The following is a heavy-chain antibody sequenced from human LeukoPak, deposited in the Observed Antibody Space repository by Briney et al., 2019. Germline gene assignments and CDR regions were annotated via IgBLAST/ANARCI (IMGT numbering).Heavy chain of an antibody. D-gene: IGHD6-13*01. J-gene: IGHJ4*02. V-gene: IGHV4-39*01. CDR3: ARHTAAAGPLDY. Sequence: SETLSLTCTVSGGSLSSSSYYWGWIRQPPGKGLEWIGSIYYSGSTYYNPSLKSRVTISVDTSKNQFSLKLSSVTAADTAVYYCARHTAAAGPLDYWGQGTLVTVSS. CDR2: IYYSGST. CDR1: GGSLSSSSYY.